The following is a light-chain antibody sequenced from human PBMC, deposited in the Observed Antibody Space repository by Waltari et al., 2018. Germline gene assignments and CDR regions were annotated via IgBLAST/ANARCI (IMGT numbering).Light chain of an antibody. CDR3: SSYTTSSTVYV. CDR2: DVT. CDR1: SSDVGTYDY. Sequence: QSALTQPASVSGSPGQSITISCTGTSSDVGTYDYVSLYQQHPGKAPKLMIYDVTKRHSGIANRFSGSKSGNTASLTISGLQAEDEADYYCSSYTTSSTVYVFGTGTKVTVL. J-gene: IGLJ1*01. V-gene: IGLV2-14*03.